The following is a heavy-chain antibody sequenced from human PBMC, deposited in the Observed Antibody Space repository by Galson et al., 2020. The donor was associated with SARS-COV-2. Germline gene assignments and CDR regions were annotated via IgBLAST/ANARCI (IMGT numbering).Heavy chain of an antibody. D-gene: IGHD3-16*01. CDR1: GFTASANS. CDR2: IHSDGST. Sequence: GGSLRLPCAAPGFTASANSMSCARQAPGKGLERAPPIHSDGSTSYADSVKGRSTISRDTSKNTLCLQMNSLRAEDSAVYYCARDRGGGYGLDVWGQGTTVSVSS. V-gene: IGHV3-53*01. CDR3: ARDRGGGYGLDV. J-gene: IGHJ6*02.